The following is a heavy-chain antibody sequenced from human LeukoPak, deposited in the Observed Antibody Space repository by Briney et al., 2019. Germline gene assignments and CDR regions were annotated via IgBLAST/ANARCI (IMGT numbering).Heavy chain of an antibody. CDR3: ARETYYDFWSGYYYFDY. Sequence: GSSVKVSCKASGGTFSSYAISWVRQAPGQGLEWMGWISAYNGNTNYAQKLQGRVTMTTDTSTSTAYMELRSLRSDDTAVYYCARETYYDFWSGYYYFDYWGQGTLVTVSS. D-gene: IGHD3-3*01. CDR2: ISAYNGNT. V-gene: IGHV1-18*01. J-gene: IGHJ4*02. CDR1: GGTFSSYA.